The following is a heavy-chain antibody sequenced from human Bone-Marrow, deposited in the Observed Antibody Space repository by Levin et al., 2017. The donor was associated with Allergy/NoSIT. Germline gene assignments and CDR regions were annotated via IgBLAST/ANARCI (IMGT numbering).Heavy chain of an antibody. CDR2: ISGSGGST. CDR1: GFTFSSYA. CDR3: AKVMAYIVVVVAAPLDY. Sequence: GGSLRLSCAASGFTFSSYAMSWVRQAPGKGLEWVSAISGSGGSTYYADSVKGRFTISRDNSKNTLYLQMNSLRAEDTAVYYCAKVMAYIVVVVAAPLDYWGQGTLVTVSS. J-gene: IGHJ4*02. V-gene: IGHV3-23*01. D-gene: IGHD2-15*01.